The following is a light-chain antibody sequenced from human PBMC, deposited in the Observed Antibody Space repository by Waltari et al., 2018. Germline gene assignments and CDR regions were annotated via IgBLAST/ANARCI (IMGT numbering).Light chain of an antibody. CDR3: CSYAGSSTVK. V-gene: IGLV2-23*01. CDR1: SSDVGSYKL. J-gene: IGLJ2*01. CDR2: ADS. Sequence: QSALTQPASVSGSPGQSITISSTGTSSDVGSYKLVSWYQQHPGKAPRLMFYADSNRPSGFSNRFSGSKSGNTASLTISGLQAEDEAAYYCCSYAGSSTVKFGEGTYLTVL.